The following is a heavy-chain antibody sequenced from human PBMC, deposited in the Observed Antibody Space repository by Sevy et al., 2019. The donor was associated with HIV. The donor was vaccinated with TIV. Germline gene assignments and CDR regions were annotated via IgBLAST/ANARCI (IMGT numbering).Heavy chain of an antibody. D-gene: IGHD2-2*01. CDR3: ARGPLRYCSSTSCYEGDYYYYGMDV. CDR1: GFTFSNYG. V-gene: IGHV3-33*01. CDR2: TWYDGNNK. J-gene: IGHJ6*02. Sequence: GGSLRLSCAASGFTFSNYGIHWVRQAPGKGLEWVAVTWYDGNNKNSTDSVKGRFTISRDNSEKTLYLQVNSLRAEDTAVYYCARGPLRYCSSTSCYEGDYYYYGMDVWGQGTTVTVSS.